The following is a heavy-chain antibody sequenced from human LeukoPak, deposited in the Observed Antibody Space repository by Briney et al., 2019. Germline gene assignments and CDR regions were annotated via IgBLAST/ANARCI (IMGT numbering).Heavy chain of an antibody. V-gene: IGHV4-34*01. CDR1: GGSFSGYY. CDR2: INHSGST. CDR3: ARLGYCSSTSCLYYYYYYMDV. J-gene: IGHJ6*03. D-gene: IGHD2-2*01. Sequence: SETLSLTCAVYGGSFSGYYWSWICQPPGKGLEWIGEINHSGSTNYNPSLKSRVTISVDTSKNQFSLKLSSVTAADTAVYYCARLGYCSSTSCLYYYYYYMDVWGKGTTVTVSS.